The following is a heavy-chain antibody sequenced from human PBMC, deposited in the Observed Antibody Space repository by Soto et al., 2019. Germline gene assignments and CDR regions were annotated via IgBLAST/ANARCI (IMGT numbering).Heavy chain of an antibody. CDR1: GGTFSSYA. Sequence: ASVKVSCKASGGTFSSYAISWVRQAPGQGLEWMGGIIPIFGTANYAQKFQGRVTITADESTSTAYMELSSLRSEDTAVYYCARGRGDCSSTSCSKYFDYWGQGTLVTVSS. CDR3: ARGRGDCSSTSCSKYFDY. D-gene: IGHD2-2*01. V-gene: IGHV1-69*13. CDR2: IIPIFGTA. J-gene: IGHJ4*02.